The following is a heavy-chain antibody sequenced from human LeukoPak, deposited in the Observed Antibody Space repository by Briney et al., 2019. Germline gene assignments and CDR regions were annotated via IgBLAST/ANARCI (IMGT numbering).Heavy chain of an antibody. J-gene: IGHJ4*02. CDR1: GFTFSSYW. CDR3: AKDKGREGDY. Sequence: GGSLRLSCVASGFTFSSYWMHWVRQAPGKGLEWVAVISADGIDKYYADSVKGRFTISRDNSKNTLYLQMSSLRPEDTAVYYCAKDKGREGDYWGQGNLVTVSS. V-gene: IGHV3-30*18. CDR2: ISADGIDK.